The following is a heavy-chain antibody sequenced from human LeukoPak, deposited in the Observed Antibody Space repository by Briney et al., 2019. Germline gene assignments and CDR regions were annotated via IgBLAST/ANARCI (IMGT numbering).Heavy chain of an antibody. V-gene: IGHV4-61*02. CDR2: IYTSGST. D-gene: IGHD6-13*01. Sequence: SQTLSLTCTVSGGSISSGSYYWSWIRQPAGKGLEWIGRIYTSGSTNYNPSLKSRVTMSVDTSKNQFSLKLSSVTAADTAVYYCARATAQLALYYFDYWGQGTLVTVSS. CDR1: GGSISSGSYY. J-gene: IGHJ4*02. CDR3: ARATAQLALYYFDY.